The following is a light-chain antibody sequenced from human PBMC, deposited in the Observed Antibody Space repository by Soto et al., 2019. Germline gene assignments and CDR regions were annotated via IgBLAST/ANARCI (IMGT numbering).Light chain of an antibody. CDR3: CSSTDTDTLVI. CDR1: TSDVGRYKF. J-gene: IGLJ2*01. Sequence: QSALTQPASVSGTPGQSITISCTGTTSDVGRYKFVSWYQHHPGKAPELLIFEVSNRPSGVASRFSGSKSGNTASLTISGLPTEDEATYYCCSSTDTDTLVIFGGGTKLAVL. CDR2: EVS. V-gene: IGLV2-14*01.